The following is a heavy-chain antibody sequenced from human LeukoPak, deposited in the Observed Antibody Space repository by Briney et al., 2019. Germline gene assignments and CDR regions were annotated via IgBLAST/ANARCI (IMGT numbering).Heavy chain of an antibody. D-gene: IGHD2-2*01. Sequence: SQTLSLTCTVSGGSISSADYYWRWIRQPPGTGLEWIGYGYYSGRTYYNPSLKSRLTISLDTSKNHFSLNLSSVTAADTAVYFCARDVRRRGASNYFDNWGQGTLVTVSS. CDR1: GGSISSADYY. CDR2: GYYSGRT. V-gene: IGHV4-30-4*08. J-gene: IGHJ4*02. CDR3: ARDVRRRGASNYFDN.